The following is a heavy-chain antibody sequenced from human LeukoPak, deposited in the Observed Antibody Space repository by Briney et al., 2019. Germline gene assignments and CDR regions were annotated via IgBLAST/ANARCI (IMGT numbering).Heavy chain of an antibody. CDR1: GFTFSSYA. V-gene: IGHV3-30-3*01. CDR2: ISYDGSNK. CDR3: AKGIAVEY. Sequence: PGRSLRLSCAASGFTFSSYAMHWVRQAPGKGLEWVAVISYDGSNKYYADSVKGRFTISRDNSKNTLYLQMNSLRAEDTAVYYCAKGIAVEYWGQGTLVTVSS. D-gene: IGHD6-19*01. J-gene: IGHJ4*02.